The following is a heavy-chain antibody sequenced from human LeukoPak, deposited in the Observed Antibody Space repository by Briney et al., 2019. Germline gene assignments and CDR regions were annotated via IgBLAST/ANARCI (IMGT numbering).Heavy chain of an antibody. D-gene: IGHD2-2*01. CDR3: AKDSGEYCTSTSCSPSYFDY. CDR1: GFTFNNYG. V-gene: IGHV3-30*02. J-gene: IGHJ4*02. Sequence: GGSLRLSCVASGFTFNNYGMHWVRQAPGKGLEWVAFIQYDVSNKYYADSVKGRFTISRDNSKNTLYLQMNSLRAEDTAEYCCAKDSGEYCTSTSCSPSYFDYWGQGTLVTVSS. CDR2: IQYDVSNK.